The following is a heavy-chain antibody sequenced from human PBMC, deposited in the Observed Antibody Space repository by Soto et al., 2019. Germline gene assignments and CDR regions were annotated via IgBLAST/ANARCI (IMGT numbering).Heavy chain of an antibody. D-gene: IGHD4-17*01. V-gene: IGHV3-33*05. J-gene: IGHJ4*02. Sequence: VQLVESGGGVVQPGRCLRLSCSASGFTFSSYGMHWVRQAPGKGLEWVAVIAYDGSYQHYIDSVKGRFAISRDNSKNTLYLQMNSLRAEDTAVYYCATELPYGDCRFDYWGQGTLVTVSS. CDR1: GFTFSSYG. CDR2: IAYDGSYQ. CDR3: ATELPYGDCRFDY.